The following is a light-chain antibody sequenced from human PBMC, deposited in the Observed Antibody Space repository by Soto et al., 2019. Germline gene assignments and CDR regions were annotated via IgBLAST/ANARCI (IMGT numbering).Light chain of an antibody. V-gene: IGKV1-5*03. CDR1: QTISNW. J-gene: IGKJ1*01. CDR2: NAS. Sequence: IHMTQSPSTLCTSVGYTVTITCHASQTISNWLAWYQQKPGKAPKLLIYNASTLESGVTSRFSGSGSGTEFTLTISSLKPEDFANYYCQPYNSYSQTFGQGTKVDI. CDR3: QPYNSYSQT.